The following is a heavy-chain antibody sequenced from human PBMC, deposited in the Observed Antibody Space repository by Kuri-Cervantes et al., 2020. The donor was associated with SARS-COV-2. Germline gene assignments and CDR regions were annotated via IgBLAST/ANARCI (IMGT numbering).Heavy chain of an antibody. V-gene: IGHV5-51*01. CDR2: IYPGDSDT. Sequence: GGSLRLSCKGSGYSFTSYWIGWVRQMPGKGLEWMGIIYPGDSDTRYSPSFQGQVTISADKSISTAYLQWSSLKASDTAMYYCARQSRGATATVTTDYYYYGMDVWGQGTTATVSS. D-gene: IGHD4-17*01. CDR3: ARQSRGATATVTTDYYYYGMDV. J-gene: IGHJ6*02. CDR1: GYSFTSYW.